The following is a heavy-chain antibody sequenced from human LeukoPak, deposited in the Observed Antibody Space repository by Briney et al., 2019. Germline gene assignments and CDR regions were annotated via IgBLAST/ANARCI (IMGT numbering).Heavy chain of an antibody. CDR3: ARGTPYCSTSSCYNY. J-gene: IGHJ4*02. V-gene: IGHV1-8*01. Sequence: ASVKVSCKASGYTFTSSDINWVRQATGQGLEWLGWMNPNSGNTGYAQKFQGRVTLTRDTSINTAYLELSSLKSEDTALYYCARGTPYCSTSSCYNYWGQGTLVTVSS. CDR1: GYTFTSSD. D-gene: IGHD2-2*02. CDR2: MNPNSGNT.